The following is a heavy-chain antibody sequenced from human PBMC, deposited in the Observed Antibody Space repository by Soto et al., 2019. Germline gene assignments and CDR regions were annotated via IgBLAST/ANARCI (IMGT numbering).Heavy chain of an antibody. CDR2: IIPIFGTA. Sequence: QVQLVQSGAEVKKPGSSVKVSCKASGGTFSSYAISWVRQAPGQGLEWMGGIIPIFGTANYAQKFQGRVTITADESTSTAYMELSSLRAEDTAVYYCARGSKQLKVAGTDPPGYFQHWGQGTLVTVSS. D-gene: IGHD6-19*01. J-gene: IGHJ1*01. CDR3: ARGSKQLKVAGTDPPGYFQH. CDR1: GGTFSSYA. V-gene: IGHV1-69*12.